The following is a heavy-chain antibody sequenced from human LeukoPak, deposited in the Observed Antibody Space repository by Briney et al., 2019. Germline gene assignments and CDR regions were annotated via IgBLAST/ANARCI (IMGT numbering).Heavy chain of an antibody. D-gene: IGHD1-26*01. CDR1: GFTFSSYA. Sequence: GGSLRLSCAASGFTFSSYAMTWVRQAPGKGLEWVSALSGSGVSTYYADSVKGRFTISRDNSKNTLYLQMNGLRAEDTAVYYCAKEGTTWERDFFDYWGQGTLVTVSS. CDR2: LSGSGVST. V-gene: IGHV3-23*01. CDR3: AKEGTTWERDFFDY. J-gene: IGHJ4*02.